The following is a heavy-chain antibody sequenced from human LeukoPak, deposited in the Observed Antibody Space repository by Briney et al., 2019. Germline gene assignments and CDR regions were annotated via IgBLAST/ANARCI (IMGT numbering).Heavy chain of an antibody. J-gene: IGHJ4*02. Sequence: PGGSLRLSCAASGFTFDDYAMHWVRQAPGKGLEWVSGISWNSGSIGYADSVKGRFTISRDNAENSLYLQMSSLTAEDTAVYYCASSHDDSYFEYWGQGTLVTVSS. D-gene: IGHD3-16*01. CDR2: ISWNSGSI. V-gene: IGHV3-9*01. CDR3: ASSHDDSYFEY. CDR1: GFTFDDYA.